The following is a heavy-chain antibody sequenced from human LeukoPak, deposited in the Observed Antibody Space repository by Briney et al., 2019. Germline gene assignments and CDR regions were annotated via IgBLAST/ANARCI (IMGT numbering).Heavy chain of an antibody. CDR2: INHSGST. J-gene: IGHJ5*02. CDR3: ARGVDTAVVAA. V-gene: IGHV4-34*01. Sequence: ASETLSLTCAVYGGSFSGYYWSWIRQPPGKGLEWIGEINHSGSTNYNPSLKSRVTISVDTSKNQFSLKLSSVTAADTAVYYCARGVDTAVVAAWGQGTLVTVSS. D-gene: IGHD5-18*01. CDR1: GGSFSGYY.